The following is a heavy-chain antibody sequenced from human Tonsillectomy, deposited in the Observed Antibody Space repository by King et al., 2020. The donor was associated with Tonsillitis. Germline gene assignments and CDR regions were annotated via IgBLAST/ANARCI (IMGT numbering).Heavy chain of an antibody. CDR1: GFKFGDYV. J-gene: IGHJ4*02. Sequence: VQLVESGGGVVQPGRSLRLSCAASGFKFGDYVMYWVRQAPGKGLEWVAVIAYDGGNKFYADSVKGRFAISRDNSKNTLYLQMNSLRTEDTAVYYCAREVYDYGSGGYSLDNWGQGALVTVSS. CDR2: IAYDGGNK. D-gene: IGHD3-16*01. CDR3: AREVYDYGSGGYSLDN. V-gene: IGHV3-30*09.